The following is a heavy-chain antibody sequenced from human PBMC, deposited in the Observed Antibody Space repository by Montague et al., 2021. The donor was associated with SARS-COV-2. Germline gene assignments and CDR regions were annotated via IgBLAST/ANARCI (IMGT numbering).Heavy chain of an antibody. CDR2: INHSGST. D-gene: IGHD2-15*01. CDR3: VVVPLGPRGRGFDY. CDR1: GGSFSGYY. J-gene: IGHJ4*02. V-gene: IGHV4-34*01. Sequence: SETLSLTCAVYGGSFSGYYWNWIRQPPGKGLEWIGEINHSGSTNYNPSLKSRVTISVDTSKNQFFLKLSSVTAADTAVYYCVVVPLGPRGRGFDYWGQGTLVTVSS.